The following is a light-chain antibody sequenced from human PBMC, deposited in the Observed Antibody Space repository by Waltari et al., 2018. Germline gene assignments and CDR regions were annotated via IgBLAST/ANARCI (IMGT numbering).Light chain of an antibody. CDR1: QGIRIW. J-gene: IGKJ4*01. Sequence: DIQMTQSPSFVPASVGDRVTIHCRANQGIRIWLAWYQQKPGRAPKLLIYDASSLQSGVPSRCSGSGSGTDFILTISSLQPEDFATYYCLQASSFPLTLGGGTKVEIK. CDR2: DAS. CDR3: LQASSFPLT. V-gene: IGKV1-12*01.